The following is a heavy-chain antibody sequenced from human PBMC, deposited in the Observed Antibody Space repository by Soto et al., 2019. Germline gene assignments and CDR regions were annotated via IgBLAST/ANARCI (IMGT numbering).Heavy chain of an antibody. V-gene: IGHV4-31*03. CDR3: ARVITIFGVVITGWFDP. Sequence: SETLSLTCTVSGGSISGGGYYWSWIRQHPGKGLEWIGYIYYSGSTYYNPSLKSRVTISVDTSKNQFSLKLSSVTAADTAVYYCARVITIFGVVITGWFDPWGQGTLVTVSS. J-gene: IGHJ5*02. CDR1: GGSISGGGYY. CDR2: IYYSGST. D-gene: IGHD3-3*01.